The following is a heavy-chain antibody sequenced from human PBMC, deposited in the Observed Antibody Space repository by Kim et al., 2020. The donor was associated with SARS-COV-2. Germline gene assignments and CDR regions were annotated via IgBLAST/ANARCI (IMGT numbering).Heavy chain of an antibody. CDR3: ARLGIAAMVTDVGY. CDR2: IYYSGST. Sequence: SETLSLTCTVSGGSISSSSYYWGWIRQPPGKGLEWIGSIYYSGSTYYNPSLKSRVTISVDTSKNQFSLKLSSVTAADTAVYYCARLGIAAMVTDVGYWGQGTLVTVSS. D-gene: IGHD5-18*01. J-gene: IGHJ4*02. CDR1: GGSISSSSYY. V-gene: IGHV4-39*01.